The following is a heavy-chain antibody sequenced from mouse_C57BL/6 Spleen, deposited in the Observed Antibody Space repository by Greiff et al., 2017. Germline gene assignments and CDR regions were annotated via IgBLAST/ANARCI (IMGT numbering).Heavy chain of an antibody. CDR2: IHPNSGST. V-gene: IGHV1-64*01. D-gene: IGHD1-1*01. CDR3: ARGEGTPVVCDY. CDR1: GYTFTSYW. J-gene: IGHJ2*01. Sequence: QVQLQQPGAELVKPGASVKLSCKASGYTFTSYWMHWVKQRPGQGLEWIGMIHPNSGSTNYNEKFKSKATLTVDKSSSTAYMQLSSLTSEDSAVXDCARGEGTPVVCDYGGQGTTLTVAS.